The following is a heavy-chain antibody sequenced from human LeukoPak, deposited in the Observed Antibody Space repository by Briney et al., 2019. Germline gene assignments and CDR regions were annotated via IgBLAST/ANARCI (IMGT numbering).Heavy chain of an antibody. CDR2: MHPGNGNT. CDR3: AREGSYCVGGDCYSFDF. J-gene: IGHJ4*02. Sequence: GASVKVSCKASGYRFISNYIQWVRQAPGLGPEWMGWMHPGNGNTRYAEKFQGRVTMTRDTSINTACMDLSSLRSDDTAVYYCAREGSYCVGGDCYSFDFWGQGTLITVSS. CDR1: GYRFISNY. V-gene: IGHV1-2*02. D-gene: IGHD2-21*02.